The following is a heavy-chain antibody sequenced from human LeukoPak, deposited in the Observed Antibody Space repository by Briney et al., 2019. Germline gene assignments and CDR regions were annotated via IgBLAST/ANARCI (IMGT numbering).Heavy chain of an antibody. CDR1: GGSMNSYY. Sequence: SGTLSLTCSVSGGSMNSYYWSWIRQSPGKGLEWIGYIYYSGSTNYNPSLKSRVIISVDTSKNQFSLKLSSVTAADTAVYYCARHVWLQPFDYWGQGTLVTVSS. V-gene: IGHV4-59*08. CDR2: IYYSGST. CDR3: ARHVWLQPFDY. J-gene: IGHJ4*02. D-gene: IGHD3-9*01.